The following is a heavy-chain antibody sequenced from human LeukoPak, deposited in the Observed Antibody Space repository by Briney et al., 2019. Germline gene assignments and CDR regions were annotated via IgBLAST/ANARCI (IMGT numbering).Heavy chain of an antibody. J-gene: IGHJ1*01. D-gene: IGHD2-2*01. Sequence: AGGSLRLSCAASGFTFSSYAMSWVRQAPGKGLEWVSAISGSGGSTYYADSVKGRFTISRDNSKNSLYLQMNSLRAEDTAVYYCARDPHGGYCSSTSCYEHWGQGTLVTVSS. V-gene: IGHV3-23*01. CDR1: GFTFSSYA. CDR2: ISGSGGST. CDR3: ARDPHGGYCSSTSCYEH.